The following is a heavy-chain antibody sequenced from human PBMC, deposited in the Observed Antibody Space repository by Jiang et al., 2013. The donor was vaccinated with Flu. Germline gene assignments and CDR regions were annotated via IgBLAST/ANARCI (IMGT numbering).Heavy chain of an antibody. CDR1: GGSISSGDFY. V-gene: IGHV4-30-4*01. Sequence: PGLVKSSQTLSLTCTVSGGSISSGDFYWGWIRRPPGKGLEFFGYIYYTGNAYYSPALRSRGIISLDASNNQFSLRLTSVTAADTAVYYCVAATSVTMWAFDIWGQGTMVNASS. J-gene: IGHJ3*02. D-gene: IGHD3-10*02. CDR3: VAATSVTMWAFDI. CDR2: IYYTGNA.